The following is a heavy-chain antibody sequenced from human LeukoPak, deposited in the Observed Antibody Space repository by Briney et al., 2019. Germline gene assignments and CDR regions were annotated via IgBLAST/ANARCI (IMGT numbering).Heavy chain of an antibody. D-gene: IGHD3-10*01. CDR2: IWYHGNTK. V-gene: IGHV3-30*02. J-gene: IGHJ4*02. Sequence: GGSLRLSCVASGFSFNSHGIHWVRQAPGKGLEWVTFIWYHGNTKSYADSVKGRFTISRDNSKDTVYLEMNSLTVEDTAIYYCARDSGGNSWYYIDYWGQGTLVTDSS. CDR1: GFSFNSHG. CDR3: ARDSGGNSWYYIDY.